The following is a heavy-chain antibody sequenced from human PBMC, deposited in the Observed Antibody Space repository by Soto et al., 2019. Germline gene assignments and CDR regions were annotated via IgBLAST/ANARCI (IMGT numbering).Heavy chain of an antibody. J-gene: IGHJ6*02. CDR1: GYSFTSYW. V-gene: IGHV5-10-1*01. Sequence: GESLKISCKGSGYSFTSYWISWVRQMPGKGLEWMGRIDPSDSYTNYSPSFQGHAPLSADKSISTAYLQWSSPKASDTAMYYCATKYCSSTDNGVGGMDVWGQGTKVSAS. D-gene: IGHD2-2*01. CDR2: IDPSDSYT. CDR3: ATKYCSSTDNGVGGMDV.